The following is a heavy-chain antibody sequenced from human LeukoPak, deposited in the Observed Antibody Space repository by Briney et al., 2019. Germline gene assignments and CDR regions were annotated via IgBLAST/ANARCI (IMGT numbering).Heavy chain of an antibody. V-gene: IGHV3-30*03. CDR2: ISYDGSNK. CDR3: AREFRLKWLSGSYYNWFDP. J-gene: IGHJ5*02. Sequence: GGSLRLSCAASGFTFSSYGMHWVRQAPGKGLEWVAVISYDGSNKYYADSVKGRFTISRDNSKNTLYLQMNSLRAEDTAVYYCAREFRLKWLSGSYYNWFDPWGQGTLVTVSS. CDR1: GFTFSSYG. D-gene: IGHD1-26*01.